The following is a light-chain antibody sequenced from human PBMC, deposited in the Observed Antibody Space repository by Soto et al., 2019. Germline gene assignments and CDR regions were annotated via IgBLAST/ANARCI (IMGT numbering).Light chain of an antibody. CDR1: QNINTW. Sequence: DIQMTQSPSTLSASFGDRFTITCRASQNINTWLAWYQQKPGKGPTLLIYRASRLESGVPSRFSGSGSGTEFALTISSLQPADFATYYCQQYETYSWTFGQGTKVDIK. CDR2: RAS. J-gene: IGKJ1*01. CDR3: QQYETYSWT. V-gene: IGKV1-5*03.